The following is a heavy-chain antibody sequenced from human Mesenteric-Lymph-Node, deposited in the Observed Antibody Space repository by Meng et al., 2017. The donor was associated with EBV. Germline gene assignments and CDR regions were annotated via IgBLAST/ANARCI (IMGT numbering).Heavy chain of an antibody. J-gene: IGHJ2*01. CDR3: ARNLPNDDTLANWFFDL. Sequence: QVQLQESGPGLVKPSETLSLTCPVSGGSVNSGSYYWSWIRQPPGKGLQWIGYIFSSGSTNYNPSFKSRVTISVDMSKNHFSLRLTSVTAADTAVYYCARNLPNDDTLANWFFDLWGRGTLVTVSS. CDR1: GGSVNSGSYY. D-gene: IGHD1-1*01. CDR2: IFSSGST. V-gene: IGHV4-61*03.